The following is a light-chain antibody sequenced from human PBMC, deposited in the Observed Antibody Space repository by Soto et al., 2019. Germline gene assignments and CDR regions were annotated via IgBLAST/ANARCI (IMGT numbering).Light chain of an antibody. CDR3: CSYARSSVV. CDR1: SSDVGSYNL. V-gene: IGLV2-23*01. CDR2: EGS. J-gene: IGLJ3*02. Sequence: QSALTQPASVSGSPGQSITISCTGTSSDVGSYNLVSWYQQHPGKAPKLMIYEGSKRPSGVSNRFSGSKSGNTASLTISGLQAEEEADYYCCSYARSSVVFGGGTKLTVL.